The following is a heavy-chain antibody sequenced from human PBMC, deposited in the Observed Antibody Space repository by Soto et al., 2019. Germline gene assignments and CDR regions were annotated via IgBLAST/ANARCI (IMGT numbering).Heavy chain of an antibody. D-gene: IGHD3-10*01. CDR1: GFSLRSYP. CDR2: ISYDGSNK. V-gene: IGHV3-30-3*01. Sequence: GGSLRLSCAASGFSLRSYPMHGVRQAPGKGLEGVAVISYDGSNKYYADSVKGRFTISRDSSKNTLYLQMNSLRAEDTAVYYCARLWSSAYYYGSGSYPWGQGTLVTVSS. CDR3: ARLWSSAYYYGSGSYP. J-gene: IGHJ4*02.